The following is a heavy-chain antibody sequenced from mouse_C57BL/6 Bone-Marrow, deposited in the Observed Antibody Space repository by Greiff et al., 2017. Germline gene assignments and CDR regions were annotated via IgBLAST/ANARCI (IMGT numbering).Heavy chain of an antibody. V-gene: IGHV1-4*01. Sequence: VQLQQSGAELARPGASVKLSCKASGYTFTSYGISWVKQRPGQGLEWIGYINPSSGYTKYNQKFKDKATLTADKSSSTAYMQLSSLTSEDSAVYYCARGGSLFAYWGQGTLVTVSA. CDR2: INPSSGYT. CDR3: ARGGSLFAY. CDR1: GYTFTSYG. J-gene: IGHJ3*01.